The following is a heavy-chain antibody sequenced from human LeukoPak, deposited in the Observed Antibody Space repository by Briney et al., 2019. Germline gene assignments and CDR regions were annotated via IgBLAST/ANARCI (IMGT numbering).Heavy chain of an antibody. CDR1: GFTFSNYW. V-gene: IGHV3-74*01. D-gene: IGHD2-15*01. Sequence: PGGSLRLSCAASGFTFSNYWMHWVRQAPGKGLVWVSRINSDGSNTSYADSVKGRFTISRDNAKNTLNLQMNSLRAEDTAVYYCARTYCSGGSCYSYYYYYMDVWGKGTTVTISS. CDR3: ARTYCSGGSCYSYYYYYMDV. J-gene: IGHJ6*03. CDR2: INSDGSNT.